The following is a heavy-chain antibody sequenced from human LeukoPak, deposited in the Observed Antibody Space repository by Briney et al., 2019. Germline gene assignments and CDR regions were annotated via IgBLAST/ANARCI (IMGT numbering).Heavy chain of an antibody. CDR1: GFTFSSYS. V-gene: IGHV3-21*01. D-gene: IGHD2-15*01. J-gene: IGHJ5*02. Sequence: PGGSLRLSCAASGFTFSSYSMNWVRQAPGKGLEWVSSISSSSSYIYYADSVKGRFTISRDNAKNSLYLQMNSPRAEDTAVYYCARDSVVVVAATPWFDPWGQGTLVTVSS. CDR2: ISSSSSYI. CDR3: ARDSVVVVAATPWFDP.